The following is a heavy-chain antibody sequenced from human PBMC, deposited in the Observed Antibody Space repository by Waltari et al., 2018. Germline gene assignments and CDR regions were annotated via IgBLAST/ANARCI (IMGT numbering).Heavy chain of an antibody. J-gene: IGHJ4*02. V-gene: IGHV4-38-2*02. Sequence: QVQLQESGPGLVKPSETLSLTCTVSGYSISSGYYWGWIRQPPGKGLEWIGSIYHSGSTYYNPSLKSRVTISVDTSKNQFSLKLSSVTAADTAVYYCARAPVYYFDYWGPGTLVTVSS. CDR1: GYSISSGYY. CDR2: IYHSGST. CDR3: ARAPVYYFDY.